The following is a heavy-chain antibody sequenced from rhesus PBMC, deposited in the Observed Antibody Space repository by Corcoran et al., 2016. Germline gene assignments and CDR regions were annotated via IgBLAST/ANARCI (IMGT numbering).Heavy chain of an antibody. V-gene: IGHV4S10*01. Sequence: QVQLQESGPGVVKPSETLSLTCAVSGGSISDSYRWSWIRQPPGKGLEWIGYIYGSSTSTNYNPSLKIRVTISKDTSKNQFSLKLSSVTAADTAVYYCARDVSMEELRRAYYFDYWGQGVLVTVSS. D-gene: IGHD1-26*01. CDR1: GGSISDSYR. J-gene: IGHJ4*01. CDR3: ARDVSMEELRRAYYFDY. CDR2: IYGSSTST.